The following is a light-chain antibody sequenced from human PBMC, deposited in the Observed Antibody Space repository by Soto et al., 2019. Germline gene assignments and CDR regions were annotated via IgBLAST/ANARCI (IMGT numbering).Light chain of an antibody. CDR1: SSDVGGYNY. V-gene: IGLV2-14*01. CDR2: EVS. Sequence: QAVVTQPASVSGSPGQSITISCTGTSSDVGGYNYVSWYQQHPGKAPKLMIYEVSNRPSGVSNRFSGSKSGNTASLTISGLQAEDEADYYCSSYTSSDYVFGTGTKVTVL. CDR3: SSYTSSDYV. J-gene: IGLJ1*01.